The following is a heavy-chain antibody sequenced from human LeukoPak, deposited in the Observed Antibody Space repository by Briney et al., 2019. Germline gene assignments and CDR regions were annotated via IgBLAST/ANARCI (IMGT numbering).Heavy chain of an antibody. CDR1: GGTFSSYA. CDR2: IIPIFGTA. D-gene: IGHD6-19*01. V-gene: IGHV1-69*06. J-gene: IGHJ4*02. CDR3: ARYTTAGYSSGWYGPSFDY. Sequence: SVKVSCKASGGTFSSYAISWVRQAPGQGLEWMGGIIPIFGTANYAQKFQGRVTITADKSTSTAYMELSSLRSEDTAVYYCARYTTAGYSSGWYGPSFDYWGQGTLVTVSS.